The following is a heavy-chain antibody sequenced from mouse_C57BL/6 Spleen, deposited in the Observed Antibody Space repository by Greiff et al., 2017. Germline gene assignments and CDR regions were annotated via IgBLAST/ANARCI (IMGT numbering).Heavy chain of an antibody. D-gene: IGHD2-3*01. CDR2: IWTGGGT. V-gene: IGHV2-9-1*01. CDR3: AREDDGYYWYFDV. CDR1: GFSLTSYA. Sequence: VKVVESGPGLVAPSQSLSITCTVSGFSLTSYAISWVRQPPGKGLEWLGVIWTGGGTNYNSALKSRLSISKDNSKSQVFLKMNSLQTDDTARYYCAREDDGYYWYFDVWGTGTTVTVSS. J-gene: IGHJ1*03.